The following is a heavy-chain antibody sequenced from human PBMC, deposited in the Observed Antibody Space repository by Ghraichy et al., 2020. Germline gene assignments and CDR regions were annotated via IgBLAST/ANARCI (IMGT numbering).Heavy chain of an antibody. CDR2: IYYSGST. J-gene: IGHJ4*01. CDR3: ARGHSSSCFYLDY. Sequence: SETLSLTCTVSGGSISNYYWSWIRQPPGKEMEWIGYIYYSGSTKYNPSLKSRVTISLDTSKNQFSLELTSVTAADTAVYYCARGHSSSCFYLDYCGHGTLVTVAS. CDR1: GGSISNYY. V-gene: IGHV4-59*01. D-gene: IGHD6-13*01.